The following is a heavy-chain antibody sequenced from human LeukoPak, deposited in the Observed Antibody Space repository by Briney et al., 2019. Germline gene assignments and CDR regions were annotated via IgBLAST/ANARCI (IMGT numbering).Heavy chain of an antibody. CDR1: GDSVSSNSAA. CDR3: ASSDAVGGYYLDY. V-gene: IGHV6-1*01. J-gene: IGHJ4*02. CDR2: TYYRSKWYN. D-gene: IGHD3-22*01. Sequence: SQTLSLTCAISGDSVSSNSAAWNWIRQSPSRGLEWLGRTYYRSKWYNDYAVSVKSRITINPDTSKNQSSLQLNSVTPEDTAVYYCASSDAVGGYYLDYWGQGTLVTVSS.